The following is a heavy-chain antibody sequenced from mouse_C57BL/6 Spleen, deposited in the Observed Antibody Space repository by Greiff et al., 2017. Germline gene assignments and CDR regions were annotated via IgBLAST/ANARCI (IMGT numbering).Heavy chain of an antibody. V-gene: IGHV1-64*01. CDR3: ARITTVEGDVDV. D-gene: IGHD1-1*01. CDR2: IHPNSGST. CDR1: GYTFTSYW. Sequence: QVQLQQPGAELVKPGASVKLSCKASGYTFTSYWMHWVKQRPGQGLEWIGMIHPNSGSTNYNEKFKSKATLTVDKSSSTAYMQLSSLTSEDSAVYYCARITTVEGDVDVWGTGTTVTVSS. J-gene: IGHJ1*03.